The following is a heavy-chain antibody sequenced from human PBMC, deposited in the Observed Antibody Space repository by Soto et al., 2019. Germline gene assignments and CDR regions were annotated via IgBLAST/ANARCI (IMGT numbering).Heavy chain of an antibody. D-gene: IGHD6-19*01. Sequence: GGSLRLSCAASGFTVSSYALNWVRQAPGKGLEWVSGISASTYYADSVKGRFTISRDTSKNTLYLQMSSLRAEDTAVYFCANGGGYRSAWFLSFDYWGQGTQFTASP. CDR2: ISAST. V-gene: IGHV3-23*01. J-gene: IGHJ4*02. CDR3: ANGGGYRSAWFLSFDY. CDR1: GFTVSSYA.